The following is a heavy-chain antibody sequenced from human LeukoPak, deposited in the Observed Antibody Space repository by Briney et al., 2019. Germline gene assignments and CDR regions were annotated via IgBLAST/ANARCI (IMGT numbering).Heavy chain of an antibody. J-gene: IGHJ4*02. V-gene: IGHV3-21*01. CDR3: ASEKPDFDY. CDR1: GFTFSSYS. CDR2: ISSSSSYI. Sequence: GGSLRLSCAASGFTFSSYSMNWVRQAPGKGLEWVSSISSSSSYIYYADSVKGRSTISRDDAKNSLYLQMNSLRAEDTAVYYCASEKPDFDYWGQGTLVTVSS.